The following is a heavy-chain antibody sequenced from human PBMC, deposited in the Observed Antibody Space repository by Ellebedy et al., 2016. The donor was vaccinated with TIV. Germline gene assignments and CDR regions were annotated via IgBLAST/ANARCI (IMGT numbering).Heavy chain of an antibody. D-gene: IGHD2-2*01. CDR1: GYTFTSYY. Sequence: AASVKVSCKASGYTFTSYYMHWVRQAPGQGLEWMGIINPSGGSTSYAQKFQGRVTMTRDTSTSTVYMELSSLRSEDTAVYYCAIQLLFDYYYYGMDVWGQGTTVTVSS. CDR3: AIQLLFDYYYYGMDV. V-gene: IGHV1-46*03. CDR2: INPSGGST. J-gene: IGHJ6*02.